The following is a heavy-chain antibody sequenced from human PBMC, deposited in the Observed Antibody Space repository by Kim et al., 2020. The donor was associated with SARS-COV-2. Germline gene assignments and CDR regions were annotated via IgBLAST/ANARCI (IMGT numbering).Heavy chain of an antibody. D-gene: IGHD3-9*01. CDR1: GYTFSSYA. CDR3: AFQSSGRYFVWFFDF. Sequence: ASVKVSCQASGYTFSSYALHWLRQAPGESLEWMGWINTGNGNTKFSQKFQGRATITRDTSATTAYMQLSSLTSEDTAIYFGAFQSSGRYFVWFFDFWGQGTRVTVSS. V-gene: IGHV1-3*04. J-gene: IGHJ4*02. CDR2: INTGNGNT.